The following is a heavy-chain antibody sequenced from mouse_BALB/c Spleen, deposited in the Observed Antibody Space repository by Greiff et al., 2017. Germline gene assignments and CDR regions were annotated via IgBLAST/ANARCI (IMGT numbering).Heavy chain of an antibody. CDR2: IYPGSGNT. D-gene: IGHD3-1*01. J-gene: IGHJ4*01. CDR3: ARSGYYAMDY. V-gene: IGHV1-77*01. CDR1: GYTFTDYY. Sequence: VQLQQSGAELARPGASVKLSCKASGYTFTDYYINWVKQRPGQGLEWIGEIYPGSGNTYYNEKFKGKATLTADKSSSTAYMQLSSLTSEDSAVYLCARSGYYAMDYWGQGTSVTVSS.